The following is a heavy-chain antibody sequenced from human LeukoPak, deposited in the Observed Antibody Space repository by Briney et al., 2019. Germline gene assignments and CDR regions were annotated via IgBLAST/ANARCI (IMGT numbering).Heavy chain of an antibody. Sequence: SETLSLTCTVSGGSISSGGDCWSWIRQHPGKGLEWIGYIHYSGITDYNPSLKSRVTISVDTSKNQFSLKLSSVTAADTAVYYCARDNLDYGGNTGPYYGMDVWGQGTTVTVSS. CDR1: GGSISSGGDC. CDR3: ARDNLDYGGNTGPYYGMDV. J-gene: IGHJ6*02. CDR2: IHYSGIT. D-gene: IGHD4-23*01. V-gene: IGHV4-31*03.